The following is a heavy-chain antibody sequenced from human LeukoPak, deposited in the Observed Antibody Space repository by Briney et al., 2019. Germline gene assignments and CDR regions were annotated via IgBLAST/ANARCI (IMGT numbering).Heavy chain of an antibody. CDR1: GFTFSSYW. CDR2: INSDGSST. Sequence: GGSLRLSCAASGFTFSSYWMHWVRQAPGKGLVWVSRINSDGSSTSYADSVKGRFTISRDNAKNALYLQMNSLRAEDTAVYYCTREKDYYDSSGYYRDAFDIWGQGTKVTASS. CDR3: TREKDYYDSSGYYRDAFDI. V-gene: IGHV3-74*01. J-gene: IGHJ3*02. D-gene: IGHD3-22*01.